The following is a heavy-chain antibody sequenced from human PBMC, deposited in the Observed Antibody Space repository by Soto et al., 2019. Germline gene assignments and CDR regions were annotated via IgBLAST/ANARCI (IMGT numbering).Heavy chain of an antibody. CDR3: ARDLTVRFLEWLSAGSYYYYGMDV. J-gene: IGHJ6*02. D-gene: IGHD3-3*01. CDR2: IYTSGST. CDR1: GGSISSHY. V-gene: IGHV4-4*07. Sequence: PSETLSLTCTVSGGSISSHYWSWIRQPAGKGLEWIGRIYTSGSTNYNPSLKSRVTMSVDTSKNQFSLKLSSVTAADTAVYYCARDLTVRFLEWLSAGSYYYYGMDVWGQGTTVTVSS.